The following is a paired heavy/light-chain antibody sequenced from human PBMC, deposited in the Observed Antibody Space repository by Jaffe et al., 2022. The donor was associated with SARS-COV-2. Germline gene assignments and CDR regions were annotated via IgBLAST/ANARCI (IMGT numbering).Light chain of an antibody. J-gene: IGLJ3*02. CDR2: VKN. CDR1: SLRTYS. CDR3: HSRDSSGNYWV. V-gene: IGLV3-19*01. Sequence: SSEVTQDTAVSVALGQTVRITCQGDSLRTYSASWYQQKPGQAPVLVIYVKNNRPSGIPDRFSGSSSGNTVSLTITGAQAEDEADYYCHSRDSSGNYWVFGGGTKLTVL.
Heavy chain of an antibody. CDR3: ARDGAFGPGAFEI. J-gene: IGHJ3*02. Sequence: QVQLQGSGPGLLKPSETLSLTCTVSGGSVSSGNYYWTWIRQPPGKGLEWIGYIYSSGSTNYNPSLKSRLTISVDMSKNQFSLKVTSVTAADTAVYYCARDGAFGPGAFEIWGQGTMVTVSS. D-gene: IGHD3-10*01. CDR1: GGSVSSGNYY. CDR2: IYSSGST. V-gene: IGHV4-61*01.